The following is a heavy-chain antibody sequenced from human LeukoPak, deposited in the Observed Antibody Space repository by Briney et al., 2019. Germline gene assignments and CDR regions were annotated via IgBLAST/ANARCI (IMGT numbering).Heavy chain of an antibody. D-gene: IGHD3-3*01. V-gene: IGHV1-2*02. CDR2: INSNSGGT. CDR1: GYTFTGYY. J-gene: IGHJ4*02. CDR3: ASSRFLEWLYVLDY. Sequence: ASVKVSCKASGYTFTGYYVHWVRQAPAQGLQWMGWINSNSGGTNYARRFQGRVTMTRDTSISTAYMELSRLRSDDTAFYYCASSRFLEWLYVLDYWGQGTLVTVSS.